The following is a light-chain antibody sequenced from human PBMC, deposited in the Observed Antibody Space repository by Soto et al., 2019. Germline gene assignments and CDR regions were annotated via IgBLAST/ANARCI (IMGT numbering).Light chain of an antibody. CDR3: QHYANWPLT. CDR2: GAS. J-gene: IGKJ4*01. CDR1: QRIGST. V-gene: IGKV3-15*01. Sequence: EIRITQSPATLSVSPGEGAILSCRASQRIGSTLAWYQQEPGQTPRLLIYGASTRATGVPARFSGSGSGTDFTLTINSLQSEDFAVYYCQHYANWPLTFGGGTKVDI.